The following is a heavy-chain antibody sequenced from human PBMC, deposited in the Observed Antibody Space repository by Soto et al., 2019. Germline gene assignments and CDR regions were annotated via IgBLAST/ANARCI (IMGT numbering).Heavy chain of an antibody. CDR3: ARRYGDKPGDY. J-gene: IGHJ4*02. CDR1: GFTFSSYA. D-gene: IGHD2-21*02. CDR2: ISYDGSNK. V-gene: IGHV3-30-3*01. Sequence: QVQLVESGGGVVQPGRSLRLSCAASGFTFSSYAMYWVRQALGKGLECVAVISYDGSNKYYADSVKGRFTISRDNSKNTLYLQMNSPRAEDTAVYYCARRYGDKPGDYWGQGTLVTVSS.